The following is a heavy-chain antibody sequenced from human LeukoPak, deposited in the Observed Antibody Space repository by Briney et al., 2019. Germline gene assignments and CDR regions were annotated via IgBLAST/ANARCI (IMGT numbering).Heavy chain of an antibody. D-gene: IGHD6-19*01. CDR1: GFTFSSYG. CDR3: ARGAAVAPKRGVFDY. CDR2: IWYDGSNK. Sequence: PGRSLRLSCAASGFTFSSYGMHWVRQAPGKGLEWVAVIWYDGSNKCYADSVKGRFTISRDNSKNTLYLQMNSLRAEDTAVYYCARGAAVAPKRGVFDYWGQGTLVTVSS. V-gene: IGHV3-33*01. J-gene: IGHJ4*02.